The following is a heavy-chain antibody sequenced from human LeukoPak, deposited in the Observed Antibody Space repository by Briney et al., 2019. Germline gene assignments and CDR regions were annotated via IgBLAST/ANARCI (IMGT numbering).Heavy chain of an antibody. CDR1: GGTFSSYA. D-gene: IGHD3-22*01. Sequence: SVKVSCKASGGTFSSYAISWVRQAPGQGLEWMGRIIPILGIANYTQKFQGRVTITADKSTSTAYMELSSLRSEDTAVYYCARDYHDSSGYSDAFDIWGQGTMVTVSS. J-gene: IGHJ3*02. V-gene: IGHV1-69*04. CDR2: IIPILGIA. CDR3: ARDYHDSSGYSDAFDI.